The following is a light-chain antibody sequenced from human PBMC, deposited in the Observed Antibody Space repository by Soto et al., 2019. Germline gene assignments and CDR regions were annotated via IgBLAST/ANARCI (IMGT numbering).Light chain of an antibody. CDR3: AAWDDSLSGHWV. Sequence: QSVLTQPPSASGTPGLRVTISCSGSSSNIGSNYVYWYQQLPGTAPKLLIYSNNQRPSGVPDRFSGSKSGTSASLAISGLRSGDEADYYCAAWDDSLSGHWVFGGGTKLTVL. J-gene: IGLJ3*02. V-gene: IGLV1-47*02. CDR1: SSNIGSNY. CDR2: SNN.